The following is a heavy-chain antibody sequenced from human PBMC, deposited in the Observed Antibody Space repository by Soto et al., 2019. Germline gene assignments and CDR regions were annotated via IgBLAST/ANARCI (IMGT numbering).Heavy chain of an antibody. CDR1: GFAFSDAW. Sequence: PGGSLRLSCAASGFAFSDAWMNWVRQAPGKGLEWVGHIKNKADGETTDFAAPVKGRFTITRDDSKNILYLQMNSLRTEDSGTYYCTTLGPSWGKGTLVTVSS. CDR2: IKNKADGETT. V-gene: IGHV3-15*07. CDR3: TTLGPS. J-gene: IGHJ5*02.